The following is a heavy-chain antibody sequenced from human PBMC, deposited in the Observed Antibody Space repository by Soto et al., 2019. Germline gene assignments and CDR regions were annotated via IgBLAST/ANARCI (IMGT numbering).Heavy chain of an antibody. V-gene: IGHV3-30*03. CDR2: LAHDGRTT. CDR3: ARDWGSRGWYNWFDP. Sequence: SVGGVVQPGRSLRLSCAASGFTVNDYGMHWVRQAPGKGLEWVAILAHDGRTTYFGDSVRGRFTVSRDESENTLYLQMDNLRTDDTAIYYCARDWGSRGWYNWFDPWGQGILVTVSS. CDR1: GFTVNDYG. J-gene: IGHJ5*02. D-gene: IGHD6-19*01.